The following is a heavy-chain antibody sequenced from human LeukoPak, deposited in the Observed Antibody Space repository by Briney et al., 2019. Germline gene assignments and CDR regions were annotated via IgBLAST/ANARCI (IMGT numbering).Heavy chain of an antibody. CDR3: VVLTSGY. J-gene: IGHJ4*02. D-gene: IGHD3-9*01. V-gene: IGHV3-15*01. CDR2: IKTKTVGGTT. CDR1: GFTFTNAW. Sequence: GGSLRLSCAASGFTFTNAWMSWVRQAPGKGLEWVGRIKTKTVGGTTDYAAPVKDRFTISRDDSENTLYLQMNSLKIEDTAVYSCVVLTSGYWGQGTLVTVSS.